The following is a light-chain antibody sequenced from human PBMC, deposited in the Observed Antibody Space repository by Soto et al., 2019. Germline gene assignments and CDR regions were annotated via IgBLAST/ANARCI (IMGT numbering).Light chain of an antibody. V-gene: IGLV2-14*03. Sequence: QSALTQPASVSGSPGQSITISCTGTSSDVGGFNYVSCYQQHPGKAPKLMIYDVNDRPSGVSDRFSGSKSGNTASLTISGLQAEDEADYFCSSYSSGTTHVVFGGGTKLTVL. CDR1: SSDVGGFNY. CDR2: DVN. CDR3: SSYSSGTTHVV. J-gene: IGLJ2*01.